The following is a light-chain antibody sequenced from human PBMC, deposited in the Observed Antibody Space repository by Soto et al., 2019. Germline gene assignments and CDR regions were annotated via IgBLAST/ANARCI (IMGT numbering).Light chain of an antibody. CDR1: QSVSSSY. V-gene: IGKV3-20*01. Sequence: VLTPSPGTLAFATGTRSTLSCRASQSVSSSYLAWYQQKPGQSPRLLIYGASNRASGISDRFSGSGSGTDFTLTIYRLEPEDFAVYYCQQDDSSPWTFGQGSKVDIK. J-gene: IGKJ1*01. CDR3: QQDDSSPWT. CDR2: GAS.